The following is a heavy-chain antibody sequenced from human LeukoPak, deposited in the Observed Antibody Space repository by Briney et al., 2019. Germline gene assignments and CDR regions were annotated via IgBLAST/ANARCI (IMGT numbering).Heavy chain of an antibody. CDR3: SRGGNQYYFDY. CDR2: IYSGGST. J-gene: IGHJ4*02. V-gene: IGHV3-66*01. Sequence: PGGSLRLSCAASGFTVSSNYMSWVRQAPGKGLEWVSVIYSGGSTYYADSVKGRFTISRDNSKNTLYLQMNGLRVEDTAVYYCSRGGNQYYFDYWGQGTLVTVSS. CDR1: GFTVSSNY. D-gene: IGHD3-10*01.